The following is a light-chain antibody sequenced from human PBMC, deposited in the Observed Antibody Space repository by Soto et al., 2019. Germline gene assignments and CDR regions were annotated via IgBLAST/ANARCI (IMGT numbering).Light chain of an antibody. V-gene: IGLV1-40*01. Sequence: QSVLTQPPSVSGAPGQRVTISCTGSSSNIGAVFDVYWYQQLPGTAPKLLIYENTKRPSGVPDRFSGSKSGTSASLAITGLQAEDEADYYCQSYDSGMSGWLFGGGTQLTVL. CDR1: SSNIGAVFD. CDR2: ENT. CDR3: QSYDSGMSGWL. J-gene: IGLJ2*01.